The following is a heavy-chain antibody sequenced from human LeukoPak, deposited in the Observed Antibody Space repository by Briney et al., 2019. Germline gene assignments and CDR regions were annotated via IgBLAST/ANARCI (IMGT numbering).Heavy chain of an antibody. CDR1: GGSISSLNYH. Sequence: SQTLSLTCTVSGGSISSLNYHWTWIRQPAGKGLELIGRIYTSGSTNYSPSFKSRVTISIDTSKNQFSLKLSSVTAADAAVYYCARDPGGSGPASWGPGTLVTVSS. D-gene: IGHD6-19*01. CDR3: ARDPGGSGPAS. CDR2: IYTSGST. J-gene: IGHJ5*02. V-gene: IGHV4-61*02.